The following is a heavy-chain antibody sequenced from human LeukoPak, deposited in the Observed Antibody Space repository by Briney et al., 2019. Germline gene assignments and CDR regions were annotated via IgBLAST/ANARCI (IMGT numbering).Heavy chain of an antibody. CDR3: AKDPRFLEWLGRGWYMDV. D-gene: IGHD3-3*01. Sequence: GGSLRLSCAASGFTFSSYGMHWVRQAPGKGLEWVAFIRYDGSNKYYADSVKGRFTISRDNSKNTLYLQMNSLRAEDTAVYYCAKDPRFLEWLGRGWYMDVWGKGTTVTVSS. J-gene: IGHJ6*03. CDR2: IRYDGSNK. V-gene: IGHV3-30*02. CDR1: GFTFSSYG.